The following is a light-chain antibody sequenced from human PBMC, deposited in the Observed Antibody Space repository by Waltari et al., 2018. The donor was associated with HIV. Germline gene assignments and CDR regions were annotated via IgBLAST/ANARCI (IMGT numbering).Light chain of an antibody. Sequence: QSVLTQPPSVSGAPGQRVTIPCTGSRSNIGAGYDVHWYQKIPGRAPKLLIFGNASRPSGVTDRCSSSESGTSASRAITGLQPDDEGNYYCQSYDSSGDGSVIFGGGTKLTVL. J-gene: IGLJ2*01. CDR2: GNA. V-gene: IGLV1-40*01. CDR3: QSYDSSGDGSVI. CDR1: RSNIGAGYD.